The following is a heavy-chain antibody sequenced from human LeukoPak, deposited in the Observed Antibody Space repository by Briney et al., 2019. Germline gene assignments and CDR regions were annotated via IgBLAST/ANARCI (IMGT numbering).Heavy chain of an antibody. CDR1: GGSISSSSYY. Sequence: SETLSLTCTVSGGSISSSSYYWGWIRQPPGKGLEWIGNIYYSGSPYYKPSLKSRVTISIDMSKNQLSLKMGSVTAADTAVYYCARGFRGASFDYWGQGTLVTVSS. V-gene: IGHV4-39*07. D-gene: IGHD1-26*01. CDR2: IYYSGSP. CDR3: ARGFRGASFDY. J-gene: IGHJ4*02.